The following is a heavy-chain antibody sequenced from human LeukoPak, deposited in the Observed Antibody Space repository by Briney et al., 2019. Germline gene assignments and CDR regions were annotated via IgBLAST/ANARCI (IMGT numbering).Heavy chain of an antibody. CDR1: GLTFSSYA. D-gene: IGHD4-17*01. V-gene: IGHV3-30-3*01. CDR3: AKDGNGDYDPFDY. CDR2: ISYDGSNK. Sequence: GGSLRLSCAASGLTFSSYAMHWVRQAPGKGLEWVAVISYDGSNKYYADSVKGRFTISRDNSKNTLYLQMNSLRAEDTAVYYCAKDGNGDYDPFDYWGQGTLVTVSS. J-gene: IGHJ4*02.